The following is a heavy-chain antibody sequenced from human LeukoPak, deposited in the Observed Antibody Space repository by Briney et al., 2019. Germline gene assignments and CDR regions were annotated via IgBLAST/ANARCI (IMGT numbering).Heavy chain of an antibody. J-gene: IGHJ3*02. CDR3: ANTQWLVRGAFDI. CDR1: GGSFSGYY. Sequence: SETLSLTCAVYGGSFSGYYWSWIRQPPGKGLEWIGEINHSGSTNYNPSLKSRVTISVDTSKNQFSLKLSSVTAADTAVYYCANTQWLVRGAFDIWGQGTMVTVSS. V-gene: IGHV4-34*01. D-gene: IGHD6-19*01. CDR2: INHSGST.